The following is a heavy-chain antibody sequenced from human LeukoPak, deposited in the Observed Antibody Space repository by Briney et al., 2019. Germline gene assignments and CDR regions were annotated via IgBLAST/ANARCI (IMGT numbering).Heavy chain of an antibody. CDR1: GFTFRDYW. D-gene: IGHD6-13*01. V-gene: IGHV3-7*01. CDR3: ARAGGTSWADY. Sequence: SGGSLRLSCEASGFTFRDYWMTWVRQAPGKGLEWMANVKQDGTEKFYVDSVKGRFTISRDNGKNSLYLQMNSLRVEDTAIYYCARAGGTSWADYWGQGTPVTVSS. J-gene: IGHJ4*02. CDR2: VKQDGTEK.